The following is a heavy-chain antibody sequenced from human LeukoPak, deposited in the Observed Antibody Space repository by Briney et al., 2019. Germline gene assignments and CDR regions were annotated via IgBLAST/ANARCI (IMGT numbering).Heavy chain of an antibody. CDR1: GYTFTGYY. J-gene: IGHJ5*02. V-gene: IGHV1-2*02. CDR3: ARMAGYCSSTSCYSPWFDP. CDR2: INPNSGGT. Sequence: ASVKVSCKASGYTFTGYYMHWVRQAPGQGLEWMGWINPNSGGTNYAQKFQGRVTMTRDTSISTAYMELSRLRSDDTAVYYCARMAGYCSSTSCYSPWFDPWGQGTLVTVSS. D-gene: IGHD2-2*02.